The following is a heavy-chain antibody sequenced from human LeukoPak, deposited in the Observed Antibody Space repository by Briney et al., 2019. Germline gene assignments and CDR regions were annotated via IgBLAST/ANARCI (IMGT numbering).Heavy chain of an antibody. CDR3: ARESGSSGYAGYFDF. J-gene: IGHJ4*02. Sequence: GGSLRLSCAASGFTFSSYSMNWVRQAPGKGLEWVSYISSSSSTIYYADSVKGRFTISRDNAKNSLYLQMNSLRAEDTAVYYCARESGSSGYAGYFDFRGQGTLVTVSS. CDR1: GFTFSSYS. CDR2: ISSSSSTI. V-gene: IGHV3-48*01. D-gene: IGHD3-22*01.